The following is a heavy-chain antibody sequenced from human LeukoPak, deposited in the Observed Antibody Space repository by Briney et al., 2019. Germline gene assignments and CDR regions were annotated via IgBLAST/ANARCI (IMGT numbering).Heavy chain of an antibody. CDR1: GGSFSGYY. V-gene: IGHV4-34*01. CDR3: ARGRAFFD. D-gene: IGHD3-3*02. J-gene: IGHJ4*02. CDR2: INNSGST. Sequence: SETLSLTCAVYGGSFSGYYWNWIRQPPGKGLEWIGEINNSGSTNYNPSLKSRVTISRDTSKNQFSLKLSSVTAADTAVYYCARGRAFFDWGQGTLVTVSS.